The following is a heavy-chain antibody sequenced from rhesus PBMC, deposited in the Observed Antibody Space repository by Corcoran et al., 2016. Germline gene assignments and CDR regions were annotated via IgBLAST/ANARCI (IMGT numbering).Heavy chain of an antibody. CDR3: AGDSIHVDAFDF. Sequence: QVQLQESGPGLVKPSETLPLTCAVSGASISSTYWSWIRQPPGKRLEWFGYIYGGSGSTSYNPALKSRVTSSKDTSKNQFSLKLSSVTAAYTAVYYCAGDSIHVDAFDFWGQGLRVTVSS. V-gene: IGHV4-147*01. CDR2: IYGGSGST. CDR1: GASISSTY. D-gene: IGHD3-34*01. J-gene: IGHJ3*01.